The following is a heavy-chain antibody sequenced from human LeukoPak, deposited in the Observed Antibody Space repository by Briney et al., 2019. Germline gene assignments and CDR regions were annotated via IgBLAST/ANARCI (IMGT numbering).Heavy chain of an antibody. Sequence: GGSLRLSCAASGFTFSSYAMSWVRQAPGKGLEWVSAISGSGGSTYYADSVKGRFTISRDNSKNTLYLQMNSLRAEDTAVYYCAKVGDSTMVRGVLRSDPWGQGTLVTVSS. V-gene: IGHV3-23*01. J-gene: IGHJ5*02. D-gene: IGHD3-10*01. CDR3: AKVGDSTMVRGVLRSDP. CDR1: GFTFSSYA. CDR2: ISGSGGST.